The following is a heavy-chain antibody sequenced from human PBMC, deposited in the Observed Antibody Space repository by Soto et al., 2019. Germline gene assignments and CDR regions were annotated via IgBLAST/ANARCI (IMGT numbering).Heavy chain of an antibody. D-gene: IGHD5-18*01. J-gene: IGHJ4*02. CDR3: ASVRYVDTAMDY. CDR1: GGSISSDCYH. Sequence: PSETLSLTCTVSGGSISSDCYHWTWIRQSPGKGLEWIGYIYYSGSTYYNPSLKSRLTISVDTSKNQFSLKLSSVTAADTAVYYCASVRYVDTAMDYWGRGTLVTVSS. CDR2: IYYSGST. V-gene: IGHV4-30-4*08.